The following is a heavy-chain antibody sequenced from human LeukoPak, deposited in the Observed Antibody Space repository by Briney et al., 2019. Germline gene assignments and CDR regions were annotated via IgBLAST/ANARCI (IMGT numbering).Heavy chain of an antibody. J-gene: IGHJ3*02. CDR1: GYTFTSYY. D-gene: IGHD3-9*01. Sequence: ASVKVSCKASGYTFTSYYMHWVRQAPGQGLEWMGIINPSGGSTSYAQKFQGRVTMTRDTSTSTVYMELSSLRSEDTAVYYCAREWYYDILTDVNRGDAFDIWGQGTMVTVSS. V-gene: IGHV1-46*01. CDR3: AREWYYDILTDVNRGDAFDI. CDR2: INPSGGST.